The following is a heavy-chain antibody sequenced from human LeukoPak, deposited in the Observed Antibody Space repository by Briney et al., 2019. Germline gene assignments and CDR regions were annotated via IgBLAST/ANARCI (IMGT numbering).Heavy chain of an antibody. J-gene: IGHJ3*02. CDR3: AKDFGPIAAAGYDAFDI. CDR2: ISGSGGST. V-gene: IGHV3-23*01. Sequence: GGSLRLSCAASGSTFSSYAMSWVRQAPGKGLEWVSAISGSGGSTYYADSVKGRFTISRDNSKNTLYLQMNSLRAEDTAVYYCAKDFGPIAAAGYDAFDIWGQGTMVTVSS. D-gene: IGHD6-13*01. CDR1: GSTFSSYA.